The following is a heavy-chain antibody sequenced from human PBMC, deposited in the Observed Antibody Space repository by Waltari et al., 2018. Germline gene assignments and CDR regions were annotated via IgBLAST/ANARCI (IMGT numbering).Heavy chain of an antibody. J-gene: IGHJ4*02. CDR1: GGSISSYY. V-gene: IGHV4-59*01. Sequence: QVQLQESGPGLVKPSETLSLTCTVSGGSISSYYWSWIRQPPGKGLEWIGYIYYSGRTNYNPPLKSRVTISVDTSKNQFSLKLSSVTAADTAVYYCARGQPSNYDFWSGYSQSFDYWGQGTLVTVSS. CDR2: IYYSGRT. CDR3: ARGQPSNYDFWSGYSQSFDY. D-gene: IGHD3-3*01.